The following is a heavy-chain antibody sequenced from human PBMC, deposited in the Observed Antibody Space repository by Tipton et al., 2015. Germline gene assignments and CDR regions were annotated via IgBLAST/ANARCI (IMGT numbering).Heavy chain of an antibody. CDR3: ASQDIVLMVYGFDY. D-gene: IGHD2-8*01. CDR1: SDSISKYY. Sequence: LRLSCSVSSDSISKYYWSWIRQPPGKGLEWIGSIYYSGSTYYNPSLKSRVTISVDTSKNQFSLRLSSVTAADTAVYYCASQDIVLMVYGFDYWGQGTLVTVSS. CDR2: IYYSGST. J-gene: IGHJ4*02. V-gene: IGHV4-59*05.